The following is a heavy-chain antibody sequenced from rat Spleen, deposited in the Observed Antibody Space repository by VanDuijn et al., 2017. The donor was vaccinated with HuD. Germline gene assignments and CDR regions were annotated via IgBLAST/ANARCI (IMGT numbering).Heavy chain of an antibody. J-gene: IGHJ2*01. CDR1: GFTFNNYG. CDR2: ISYDGVST. V-gene: IGHV5-29*01. CDR3: TRATTYGYTFDY. D-gene: IGHD1-4*01. Sequence: EVQLVESGGGLVQPGRSLKLSCAASGFTFNNYGMAWVRQAPTKGLEWVATISYDGVSTYYRDSVRGRFTFSSDNAKTTLYLQMDSLRSEDTATYYCTRATTYGYTFDYWGQGVMVTVSS.